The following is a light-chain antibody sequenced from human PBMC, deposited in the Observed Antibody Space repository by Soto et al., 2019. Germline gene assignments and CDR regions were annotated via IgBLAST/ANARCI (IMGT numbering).Light chain of an antibody. Sequence: EIVLTQSPGTLSLSPGERATLSCRASQSVSSNYLAWYQHKPGQSPRLLISDASIRATGIPDRFSGSGSGTDFTLTINRLEPEDFAVYYCQQFGNSPTTFGQGPRLEIK. CDR3: QQFGNSPTT. V-gene: IGKV3-20*01. CDR1: QSVSSNY. CDR2: DAS. J-gene: IGKJ5*01.